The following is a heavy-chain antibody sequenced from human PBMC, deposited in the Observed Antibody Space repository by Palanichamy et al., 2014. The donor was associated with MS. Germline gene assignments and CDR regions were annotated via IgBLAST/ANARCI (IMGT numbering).Heavy chain of an antibody. CDR2: IQTTGSA. V-gene: IGHV4-61*02. CDR1: GDSISTSRRH. J-gene: IGHJ5*02. Sequence: QVQLQESGPGLVKPSQTLSLTCTVSGDSISTSRRHWNWIRQSAGKGLEWIGQIQTTGSANYSPSLKNRVAISVDTSRNQFSLRLNSVTAADTAVYYCASLIEGGCGRGSWGQGILVTVSS. D-gene: IGHD2-21*01. CDR3: ASLIEGGCGRGS.